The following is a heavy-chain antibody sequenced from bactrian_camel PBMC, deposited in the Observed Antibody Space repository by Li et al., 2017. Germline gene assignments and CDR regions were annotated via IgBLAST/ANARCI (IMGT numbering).Heavy chain of an antibody. D-gene: IGHD2*01. J-gene: IGHJ6*01. CDR3: AADPRWCRSGYFDPHGRVGY. CDR2: FRPGAGTI. V-gene: IGHV3S40*01. CDR1: ELSDRSLC. Sequence: DVQLVESGGGSVQAGGSLRLSCVASELSDRSLCMGWLRLAPGKEREGVALFRPGAGTIDFADSVKGRFTISRDDNQRTIYLQMNSLEPEDTAIYYCAADPRWCRSGYFDPHGRVGYWGQGTQVTVS.